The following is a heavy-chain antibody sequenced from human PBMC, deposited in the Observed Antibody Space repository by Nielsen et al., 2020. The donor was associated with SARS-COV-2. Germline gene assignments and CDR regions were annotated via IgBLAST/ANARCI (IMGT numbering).Heavy chain of an antibody. Sequence: GGSLRLSCSASGFTFSSYSMNWARQAPGKGLEWVSSISSSSSYIYYADSVKGRFTISRDNAKNSLYLQMNSLRAEDTAVYYCARVHDYDFWSIYYYGMDVWGQGTTVTVSS. D-gene: IGHD3-3*01. V-gene: IGHV3-21*01. J-gene: IGHJ6*02. CDR1: GFTFSSYS. CDR3: ARVHDYDFWSIYYYGMDV. CDR2: ISSSSSYI.